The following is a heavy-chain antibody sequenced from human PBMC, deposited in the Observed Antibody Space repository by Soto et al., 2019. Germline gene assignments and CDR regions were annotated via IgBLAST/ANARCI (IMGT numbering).Heavy chain of an antibody. CDR2: IIPIFGTA. J-gene: IGHJ4*02. Sequence: SVKVSCKXSGGTFSSYAISWVRQAPGQGLEWMGGIIPIFGTANYAQKFQGRVTITADESTSTAYMELSSLRSEDTAVYYCARGQGYDSSGYYYGYFDYWGQGTLVTVSS. CDR1: GGTFSSYA. D-gene: IGHD3-22*01. V-gene: IGHV1-69*13. CDR3: ARGQGYDSSGYYYGYFDY.